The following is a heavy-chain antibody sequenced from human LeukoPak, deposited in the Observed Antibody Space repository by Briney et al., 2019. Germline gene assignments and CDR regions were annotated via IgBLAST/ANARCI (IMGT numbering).Heavy chain of an antibody. CDR1: GGTFSSYA. CDR3: ATWGYSSSWYGDFDY. V-gene: IGHV1-69*13. J-gene: IGHJ4*02. D-gene: IGHD6-13*01. CDR2: IIPIFGTA. Sequence: ASVKVSCKASGGTFSSYAISWVRQAPGQGLEWMGGIIPIFGTANYAQKFQGRVTITADESTSTAYMELSSLRSEDTAVYYCATWGYSSSWYGDFDYWGQGTLVTVSS.